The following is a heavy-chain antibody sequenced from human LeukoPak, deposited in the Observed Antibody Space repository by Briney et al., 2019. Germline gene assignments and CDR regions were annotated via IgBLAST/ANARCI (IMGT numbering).Heavy chain of an antibody. CDR3: ASGRYNWNDY. CDR2: ISSSNNYI. CDR1: GFTFSSYS. D-gene: IGHD1-1*01. Sequence: KPGGSLRLSCAASGFTFSSYSMNWVRQAPGKGLEWVSSISSSNNYIYYADSVKGRFTISRDNAKNSLYLQMNSLRTEDTAVYYCASGRYNWNDYWGQGTLVTVSS. J-gene: IGHJ4*02. V-gene: IGHV3-21*01.